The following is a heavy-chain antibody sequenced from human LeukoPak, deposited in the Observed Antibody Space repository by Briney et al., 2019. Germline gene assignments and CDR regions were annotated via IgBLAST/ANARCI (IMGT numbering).Heavy chain of an antibody. V-gene: IGHV1-69*05. J-gene: IGHJ6*03. D-gene: IGHD2-2*01. CDR1: GGTFSSYA. Sequence: SVKVSCKASGGTFSSYAISRVRQAPGQGLEWMGGIIPIFGTANYAQKFQGRVTITTDESTSTAYMELSSLRSEDTAVYYCARGVPAAMSRDYYYYYYMDVWGKGTTVTVSS. CDR3: ARGVPAAMSRDYYYYYYMDV. CDR2: IIPIFGTA.